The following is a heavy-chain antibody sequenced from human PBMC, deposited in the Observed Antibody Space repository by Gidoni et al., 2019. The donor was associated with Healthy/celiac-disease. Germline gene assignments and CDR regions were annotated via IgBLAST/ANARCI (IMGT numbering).Heavy chain of an antibody. V-gene: IGHV4-39*01. CDR2: IYYSGST. Sequence: QLQLQASGPGLVKLSETLSLTCTVSGGSISSSRYYWGWIRQPQGKGLEWIGSIYYSGSTYYNPSLMSRITISVDTSKNQFSLKLSSVTAADTAVYYCARLGAPLLWFGEKYYFDFWGQGTLVTVSS. J-gene: IGHJ4*02. CDR1: GGSISSSRYY. CDR3: ARLGAPLLWFGEKYYFDF. D-gene: IGHD3-10*01.